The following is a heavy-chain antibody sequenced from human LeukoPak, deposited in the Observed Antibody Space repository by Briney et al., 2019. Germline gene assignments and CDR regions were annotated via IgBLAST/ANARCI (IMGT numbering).Heavy chain of an antibody. V-gene: IGHV4-34*01. CDR1: GGSFSGYY. Sequence: SETLSLTCAVCGGSFSGYYWSWIRQPPGKGLEWIGEIHHSGSTNYNPSLKSRVTISVDTSKNQFSLKLSSVTAADTAVYYCARRGNSLGYWGQGTLVTVSS. D-gene: IGHD4-23*01. J-gene: IGHJ4*02. CDR3: ARRGNSLGY. CDR2: IHHSGST.